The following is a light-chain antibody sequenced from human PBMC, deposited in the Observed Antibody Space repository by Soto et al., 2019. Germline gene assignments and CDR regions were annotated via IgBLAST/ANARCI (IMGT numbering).Light chain of an antibody. V-gene: IGKV1-39*01. Sequence: DIQMTQSPSSLSASVGDRVTITCRASQSISNYLNWFQQRPGKAPKLLIYSASSLQSGVPSRFSGSGSGTDFTLTISSLQPEDFATYYCQQTYSTPFTFGPGTKVEI. CDR3: QQTYSTPFT. CDR2: SAS. J-gene: IGKJ3*01. CDR1: QSISNY.